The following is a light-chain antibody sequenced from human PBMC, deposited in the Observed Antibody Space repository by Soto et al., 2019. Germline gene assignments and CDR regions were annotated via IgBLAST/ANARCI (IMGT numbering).Light chain of an antibody. V-gene: IGKV1-5*03. CDR3: QQYNTYSRT. J-gene: IGKJ1*01. CDR2: MAS. Sequence: DIQMTQSLSTLSASVGDRVTITCRASQSISSWLAWYQQKPGKAPKLLIYMASNLQSGVPSRFGGAGSGTEFTLTISSLQPDDFATYYCQQYNTYSRTFGQGTKVDI. CDR1: QSISSW.